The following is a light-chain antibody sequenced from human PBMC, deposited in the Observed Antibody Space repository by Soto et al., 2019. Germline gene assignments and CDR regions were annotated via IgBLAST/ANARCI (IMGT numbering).Light chain of an antibody. CDR3: PQYSSSSVT. J-gene: IGKJ4*01. Sequence: DIQMTKYPSTPASVGDRVTSTCRASQSISRWLAWYQQKPGKAPKLLIYGASSLESGVPSRFSGSGSGTEFTLTISSLLPDDFATYYCPQYSSSSVTFGGRTKLDIK. CDR2: GAS. CDR1: QSISRW. V-gene: IGKV1-5*03.